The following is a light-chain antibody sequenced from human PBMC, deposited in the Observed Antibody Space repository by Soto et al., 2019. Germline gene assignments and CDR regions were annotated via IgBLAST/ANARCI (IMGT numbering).Light chain of an antibody. Sequence: EIVLTQSPGTLSLSPGESATLSCRASQSVSRSYLDWYQQRPGQAPRLLIFGASNRATGIPDRFTGSGSGTDFTITISRLEPEDFWVFYCPQSVVSPYTFGQGTTVEIK. V-gene: IGKV3-20*01. J-gene: IGKJ1*01. CDR3: PQSVVSPYT. CDR2: GAS. CDR1: QSVSRSY.